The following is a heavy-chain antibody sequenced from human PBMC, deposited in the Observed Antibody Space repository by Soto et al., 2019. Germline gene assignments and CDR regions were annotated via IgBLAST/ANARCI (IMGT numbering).Heavy chain of an antibody. D-gene: IGHD3-3*01. CDR1: GGTFSSYA. CDR3: ARVSTIFGVRFDY. CDR2: IIPIFGTA. J-gene: IGHJ4*02. V-gene: IGHV1-69*13. Sequence: GASVKVSCKASGGTFSSYAISWVRQAPGQGLEWMGGIIPIFGTANYAQKFQGRVTITADESTSTAYMELSSLRSEDTAVYYCARVSTIFGVRFDYWGQGTLVTVSS.